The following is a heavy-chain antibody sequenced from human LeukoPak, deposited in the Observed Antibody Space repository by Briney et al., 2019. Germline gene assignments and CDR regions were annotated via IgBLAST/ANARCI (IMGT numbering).Heavy chain of an antibody. D-gene: IGHD3-22*01. CDR1: GGSFSEFY. V-gene: IGHV4-34*01. CDR2: INYGGSP. Sequence: SETLSLTCAVYGGSFSEFYWTWLRQSPEKGLEWIGEINYGGSPNYNSSLKTRVTISVDTSKNQFSLKMTSVTAADTAVYYCARVGYKYYFDSSGSYNPFFLDYWSQGTLVTVSS. J-gene: IGHJ4*02. CDR3: ARVGYKYYFDSSGSYNPFFLDY.